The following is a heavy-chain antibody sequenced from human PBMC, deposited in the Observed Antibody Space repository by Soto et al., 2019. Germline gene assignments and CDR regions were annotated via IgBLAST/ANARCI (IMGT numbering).Heavy chain of an antibody. D-gene: IGHD6-13*01. CDR1: GVSISSHDW. J-gene: IGHJ4*02. Sequence: QVQLQESGPGLVKPSGTLSLTCAVSGVSISSHDWWTWVRQPPGQGMEWIGESHQRGNTNYNSSLESRVTISVDKSKSQFALNLSSLTVADTAVYYCATRYTSRFYWGQGTLVTVSS. V-gene: IGHV4-4*02. CDR3: ATRYTSRFY. CDR2: SHQRGNT.